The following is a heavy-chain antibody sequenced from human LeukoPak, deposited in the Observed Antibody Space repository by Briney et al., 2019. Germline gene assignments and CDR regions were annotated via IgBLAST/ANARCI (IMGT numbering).Heavy chain of an antibody. Sequence: PSETLSLTCTVSGYSISSGYYWGWIRQPPGKGLEWIGSIYHSGSTYYNPSLKSRVTISVDTSKNQFSLKLSSVTAADTVVYYCARVAQEVWFGELLDYWGQGTLVTVSS. D-gene: IGHD3-10*01. CDR3: ARVAQEVWFGELLDY. V-gene: IGHV4-38-2*02. J-gene: IGHJ4*02. CDR1: GYSISSGYY. CDR2: IYHSGST.